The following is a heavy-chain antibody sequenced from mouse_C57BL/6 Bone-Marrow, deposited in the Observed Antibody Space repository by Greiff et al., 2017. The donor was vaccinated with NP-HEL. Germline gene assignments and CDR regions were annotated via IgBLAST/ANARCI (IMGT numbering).Heavy chain of an antibody. Sequence: EVKVVESGGDLVKPGGSLKLSCAASGFTFSSYGMSWVRQTPDKRLEWVATISSGGSYTYYPDSVKGRFTISRDNAKNTLYLQMSSLKSEDTAMYYCARQGDGYYDYYAMDYWGQGTSVTVSS. V-gene: IGHV5-6*01. D-gene: IGHD2-3*01. J-gene: IGHJ4*01. CDR3: ARQGDGYYDYYAMDY. CDR1: GFTFSSYG. CDR2: ISSGGSYT.